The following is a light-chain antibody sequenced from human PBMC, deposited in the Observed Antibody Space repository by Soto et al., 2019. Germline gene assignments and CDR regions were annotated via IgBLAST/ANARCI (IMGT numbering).Light chain of an antibody. CDR2: SND. J-gene: IGLJ2*01. V-gene: IGLV1-44*01. CDR1: SSNIGDNT. CDR3: ASWDDSLNGVV. Sequence: QSVRTQPPSASGTPGQRVTISCSGSSSNIGDNTVNWYQQLPGTAPKLLIYSNDQRPSGVPDRFSGSKSGTSASLAISGLQSEDEADYSCASWDDSLNGVVFGGGTKLTVL.